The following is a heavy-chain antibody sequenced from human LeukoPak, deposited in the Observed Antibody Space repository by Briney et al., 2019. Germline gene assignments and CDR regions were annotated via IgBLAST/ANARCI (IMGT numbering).Heavy chain of an antibody. J-gene: IGHJ4*02. Sequence: SETLSLTCTVSGGSISSGDYYWGWIPQPPGKGLEWIGYIYYSGITYYNPSLKSRVTISVDTSKNQFSLKLSSVTAADTAVYYCGRGGYGDYEHTPTKYDDWGQGTLVTVSS. V-gene: IGHV4-30-4*01. D-gene: IGHD4-17*01. CDR1: GGSISSGDYY. CDR2: IYYSGIT. CDR3: GRGGYGDYEHTPTKYDD.